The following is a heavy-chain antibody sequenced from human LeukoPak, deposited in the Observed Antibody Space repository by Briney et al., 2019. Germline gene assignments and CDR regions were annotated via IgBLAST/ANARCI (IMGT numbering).Heavy chain of an antibody. CDR3: ARGPYGDQQVV. V-gene: IGHV1-2*02. CDR1: GYTLTELS. D-gene: IGHD4-17*01. CDR2: INPNSGGT. Sequence: ASVKVSCKVSGYTLTELSMHWVRQAPGQGLEWMGWINPNSGGTNYAQKFQGRVTMTRDTSISTAYMELSRLRSDDTAVYYCARGPYGDQQVVWGQGTTVTVSS. J-gene: IGHJ6*02.